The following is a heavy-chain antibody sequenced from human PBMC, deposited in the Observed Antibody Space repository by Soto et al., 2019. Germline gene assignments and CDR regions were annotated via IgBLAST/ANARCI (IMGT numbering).Heavy chain of an antibody. J-gene: IGHJ3*02. CDR2: ISAYNGNT. CDR3: ASITGKACDAFVI. V-gene: IGHV1-18*01. CDR1: GYTFTSYG. Sequence: QVQLVQSGAEVKKPGASVKVSCKASGYTFTSYGISWVRQAPGQGLEWMGWISAYNGNTNYAQKLQGRVNRTTDTSKSTSYMEPGSLSSEDTAVYYGASITGKACDAFVIWGPGKMVTFSS. D-gene: IGHD1-20*01.